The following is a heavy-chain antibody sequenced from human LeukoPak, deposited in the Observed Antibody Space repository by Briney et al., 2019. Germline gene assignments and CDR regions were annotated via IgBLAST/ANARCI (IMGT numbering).Heavy chain of an antibody. CDR1: GCTFGDYA. J-gene: IGHJ4*02. CDR3: TRGSDTIFGVSRDGFDY. CDR2: IRSKAYGGTT. D-gene: IGHD3-3*01. V-gene: IGHV3-49*03. Sequence: GGSLRLSCRASGCTFGDYAMSWFRQAPGEGREWVGFIRSKAYGGTTEYAASVKGRFTISRDDSKSIADLQIYSLKREDTAVYYCTRGSDTIFGVSRDGFDYWGQGTLVTVSS.